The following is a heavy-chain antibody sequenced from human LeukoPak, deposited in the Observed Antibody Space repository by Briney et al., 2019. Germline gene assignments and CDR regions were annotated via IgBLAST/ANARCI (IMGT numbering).Heavy chain of an antibody. J-gene: IGHJ5*01. CDR1: GGSISSHY. Sequence: PSETLSLTCSVSGGSISSHYWIWFRQPPGKGLEWIGHRHDSGSSNYNPSLKSRVTISIDTSKNQFSLKLNSVTAADTADYYCARAPVVRGVFGWFDFWGQGVLVTVSS. CDR3: ARAPVVRGVFGWFDF. D-gene: IGHD3-10*01. V-gene: IGHV4-59*11. CDR2: RHDSGSS.